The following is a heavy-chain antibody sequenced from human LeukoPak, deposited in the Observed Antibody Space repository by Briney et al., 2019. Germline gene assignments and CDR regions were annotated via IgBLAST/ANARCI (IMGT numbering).Heavy chain of an antibody. J-gene: IGHJ4*02. CDR1: GYTFTSYY. V-gene: IGHV1-46*01. CDR2: INPSGGST. Sequence: ASVKVSCKASGYTFTSYYMHWVRQAPGQGLEWMGIINPSGGSTSYAQKFQGRVTMTRDTSTSTVYMELSSLRSEDTAVYFCARGVRHYDSSGYYRTLDYWGQGTLVTVSS. CDR3: ARGVRHYDSSGYYRTLDY. D-gene: IGHD3-22*01.